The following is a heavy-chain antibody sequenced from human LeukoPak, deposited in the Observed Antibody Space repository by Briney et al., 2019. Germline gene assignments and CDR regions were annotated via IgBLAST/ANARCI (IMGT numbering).Heavy chain of an antibody. D-gene: IGHD1/OR15-1a*01. Sequence: GGSLRLSCTASGFKFSDHYIDWVRQAPGKGLEWVGRSRNKASSYTTEYAASVEGRFTISRDVSESSLYLQMNSLRIEDTAVYYCGRIAISANNGMDVWGQGTTVTVSS. CDR1: GFKFSDHY. V-gene: IGHV3-72*01. J-gene: IGHJ6*02. CDR2: SRNKASSYTT. CDR3: GRIAISANNGMDV.